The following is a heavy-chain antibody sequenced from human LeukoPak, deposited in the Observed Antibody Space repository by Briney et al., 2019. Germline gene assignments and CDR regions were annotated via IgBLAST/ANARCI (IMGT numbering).Heavy chain of an antibody. V-gene: IGHV3-53*04. Sequence: GGSLRLSCAASGFSVSNTYMSWVRQAPGKGLEWVSVIYSGDSGVSTYYADSVKGRFTTSRHNSKNTLYLQMSSLRAEDTAVYFCARSAARLRYYYAMDVWGQGTTVTVCS. J-gene: IGHJ6*02. D-gene: IGHD6-6*01. CDR1: GFSVSNTY. CDR3: ARSAARLRYYYAMDV. CDR2: IYSGDSGVST.